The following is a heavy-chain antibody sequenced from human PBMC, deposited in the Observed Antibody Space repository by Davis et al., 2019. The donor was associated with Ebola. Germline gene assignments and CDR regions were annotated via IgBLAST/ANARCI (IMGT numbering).Heavy chain of an antibody. D-gene: IGHD1-26*01. CDR3: ARDHSIVGATRDY. V-gene: IGHV7-4-1*02. CDR2: INTNTGNP. Sequence: AASVKVSCKASGYTFTAYSLHWVRQAPGQGLEWMGWINTNTGNPTYAQGFTGRFVFSLDTSVSTAYLQISSLKAEDTAVYYCARDHSIVGATRDYWGQGTLVTVSS. CDR1: GYTFTAYS. J-gene: IGHJ4*02.